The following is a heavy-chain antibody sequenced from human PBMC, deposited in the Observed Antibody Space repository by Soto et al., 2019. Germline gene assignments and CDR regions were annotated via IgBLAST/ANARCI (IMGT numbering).Heavy chain of an antibody. D-gene: IGHD6-6*01. CDR3: ARGGVSGQLVDWFDP. Sequence: ASVKVSCKASGGTFSSYAISWVRQAPGQGLEWMGGIIPIFGTANYAQKFQGRVTITADESTSTAYMELSSLRSEDTAVYYCARGGVSGQLVDWFDPWGKGTLVTVSS. CDR1: GGTFSSYA. CDR2: IIPIFGTA. V-gene: IGHV1-69*13. J-gene: IGHJ5*02.